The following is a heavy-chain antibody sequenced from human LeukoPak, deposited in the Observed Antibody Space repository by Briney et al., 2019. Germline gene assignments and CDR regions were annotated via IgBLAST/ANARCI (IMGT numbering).Heavy chain of an antibody. J-gene: IGHJ4*02. CDR2: ISYDGTNK. V-gene: IGHV3-30*18. D-gene: IGHD1-1*01. Sequence: GGSLRLSCAASGFTFSSYAMSWVRQAPGKGLEWVAVISYDGTNKFYGDSVKGRFTISRDNSKNTLYLQMNSLRAEDTALYYCAKERARTTFLDYWGQGSLVTVSS. CDR3: AKERARTTFLDY. CDR1: GFTFSSYA.